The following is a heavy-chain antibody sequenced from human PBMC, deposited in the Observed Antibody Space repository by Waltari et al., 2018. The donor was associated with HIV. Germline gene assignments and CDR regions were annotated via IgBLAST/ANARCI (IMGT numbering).Heavy chain of an antibody. CDR2: IFYTGST. J-gene: IGHJ4*02. D-gene: IGHD3-16*01. CDR3: ARHGRMGGGTHRRYFDY. CDR1: GDSISSSRYY. Sequence: QLQLQESGPGLVKPSETLSLTCRVSGDSISSSRYYWGWVRQPPGKGLEWIGSIFYTGSTYYNPSLKSRVTISVDTSRNRFSLKRSSVTAADTAVYYCARHGRMGGGTHRRYFDYWGQGTLVTVSS. V-gene: IGHV4-39*01.